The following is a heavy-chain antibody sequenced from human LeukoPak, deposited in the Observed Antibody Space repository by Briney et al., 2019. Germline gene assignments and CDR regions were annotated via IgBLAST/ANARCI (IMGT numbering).Heavy chain of an antibody. J-gene: IGHJ6*02. Sequence: GGSLRLSCAASGFTFNTYTMNWVRQAPGKGLEWVSGISWNSGSIGYADSVKGRFTISRDNAKNSLYLQMNSLRAEDTALYYCAKDIIAAAGVPALPYGMDVWGQGTTVTVSS. V-gene: IGHV3-9*01. CDR1: GFTFNTYT. CDR3: AKDIIAAAGVPALPYGMDV. CDR2: ISWNSGSI. D-gene: IGHD6-13*01.